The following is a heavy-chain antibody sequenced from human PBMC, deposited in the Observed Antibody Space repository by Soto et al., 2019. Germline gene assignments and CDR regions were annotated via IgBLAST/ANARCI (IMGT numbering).Heavy chain of an antibody. V-gene: IGHV4-59*08. J-gene: IGHJ4*02. CDR2: IYYSGST. CDR1: GGSISSYY. Sequence: SETLSLTCTVSGGSISSYYWSWIRQPPGKGLEWIGYIYYSGSTNYNPSLKSRVTISVDTSKNQFSLKLSSVTAADTAVYYCARLPYRGVRGFYFDYWGQGTLVTVSS. D-gene: IGHD3-10*01. CDR3: ARLPYRGVRGFYFDY.